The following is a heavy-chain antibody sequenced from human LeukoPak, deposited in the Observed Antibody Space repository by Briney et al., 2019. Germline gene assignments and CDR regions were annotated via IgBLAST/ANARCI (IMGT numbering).Heavy chain of an antibody. J-gene: IGHJ4*02. V-gene: IGHV3-72*01. Sequence: PGGSLRLSCAASGFTFSDHYMDWVRQAPGKGLEWVGRIKNRANSYTTEYAASVTGRFTISRDDSKNSLYLQMNSLITEDTAVYYCARGRLAATVSQWLRINDYWGQGTLVTVSS. D-gene: IGHD5-12*01. CDR3: ARGRLAATVSQWLRINDY. CDR1: GFTFSDHY. CDR2: IKNRANSYTT.